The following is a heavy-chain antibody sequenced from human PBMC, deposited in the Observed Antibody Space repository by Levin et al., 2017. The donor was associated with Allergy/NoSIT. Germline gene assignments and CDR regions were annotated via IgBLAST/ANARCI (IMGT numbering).Heavy chain of an antibody. CDR1: GYTFTSYD. Sequence: GESLKISCKASGYTFTSYDINWVRQATGQGLEWMGWMNPNSGNTGYAQKFQGRVTMTRNTSISTAYMELSSLRSEDTAVYYCARGRGYSGQYWFDPWGQGTLVTVSS. CDR2: MNPNSGNT. D-gene: IGHD5-12*01. J-gene: IGHJ5*02. V-gene: IGHV1-8*01. CDR3: ARGRGYSGQYWFDP.